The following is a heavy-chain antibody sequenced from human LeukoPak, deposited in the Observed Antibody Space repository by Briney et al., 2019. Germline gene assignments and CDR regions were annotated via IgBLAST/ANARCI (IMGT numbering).Heavy chain of an antibody. CDR1: GFTVSSNS. V-gene: IGHV3-53*01. J-gene: IGHJ4*02. Sequence: PGGSLRLSCTVSGFTVSSNSMSWVRQAPGKGLEWVSFIYSDNTHYSDSVKGRFTISRGNSKNTLYLQINSLRAEDTAVYYCARRAGAYSHPYDYWGQGTLVTVSS. D-gene: IGHD4/OR15-4a*01. CDR3: ARRAGAYSHPYDY. CDR2: IYSDNT.